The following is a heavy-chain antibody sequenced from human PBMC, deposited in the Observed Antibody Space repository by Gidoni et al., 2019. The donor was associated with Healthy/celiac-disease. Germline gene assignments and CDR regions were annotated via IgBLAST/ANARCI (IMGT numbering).Heavy chain of an antibody. J-gene: IGHJ5*02. V-gene: IGHV3-23*01. CDR2: ISGSGCST. CDR3: AKGRIAAAGTWWFDP. Sequence: EVQLLESGGGLVQPGGSLSLSCAASGFTFISYAMSWVRQATGKGLYWVSAISGSGCSTYYADAVKGRFTISRDNSKNTLYLQMNSLRAEDTAVYYCAKGRIAAAGTWWFDPWGQGTLVTVSS. D-gene: IGHD6-13*01. CDR1: GFTFISYA.